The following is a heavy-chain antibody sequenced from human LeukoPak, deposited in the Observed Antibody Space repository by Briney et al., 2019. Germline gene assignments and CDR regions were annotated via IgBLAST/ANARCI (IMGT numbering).Heavy chain of an antibody. J-gene: IGHJ5*02. CDR3: ARDWLSGYFVFDH. CDR2: INPSGGST. D-gene: IGHD2/OR15-2a*01. Sequence: ASVKVSCKASGYTFTGYYMHWGRQAPGQGLEWRGIINPSGGSTSYAQKFQGRVTMTRDTSTSTVYMELSSLRSEDTAVYYCARDWLSGYFVFDHWGQGTLVTVSS. CDR1: GYTFTGYY. V-gene: IGHV1-46*01.